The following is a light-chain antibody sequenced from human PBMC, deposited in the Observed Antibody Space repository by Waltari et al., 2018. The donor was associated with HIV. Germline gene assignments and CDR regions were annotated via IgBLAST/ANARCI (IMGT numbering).Light chain of an antibody. CDR1: QSVLLSAHNKNY. V-gene: IGKV4-1*01. Sequence: DIVMTQSPDSLAVSLGERATINCKSSQSVLLSAHNKNYLAWYQQKPGQPPKLLLYWASTRESAVPDRFSGSGSGADFTLTISSLQAEDVAVYYCQQYYSTPLTFGGGTKVEIK. CDR3: QQYYSTPLT. J-gene: IGKJ4*01. CDR2: WAS.